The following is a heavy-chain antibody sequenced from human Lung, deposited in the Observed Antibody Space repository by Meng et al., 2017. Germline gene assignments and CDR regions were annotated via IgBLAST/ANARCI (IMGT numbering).Heavy chain of an antibody. CDR3: ARGPTTMAHDFDY. CDR1: GGSFSDYY. J-gene: IGHJ4*02. V-gene: IGHV4-34*01. CDR2: INHSGST. D-gene: IGHD4-11*01. Sequence: VQLQQWGAGLLKPSETLSPTCVVSGGSFSDYYWSWIRQPPGKGLEWIGEINHSGSTNYNPSLESRATISVDTSQNNLSLKLSSVTAADSAVYYCARGPTTMAHDFDYWGQGTLVTVSS.